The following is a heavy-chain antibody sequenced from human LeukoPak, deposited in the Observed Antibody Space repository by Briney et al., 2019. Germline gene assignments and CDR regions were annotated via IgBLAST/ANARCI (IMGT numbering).Heavy chain of an antibody. CDR3: ARVLTMIVDV. J-gene: IGHJ6*04. CDR1: GGSVSSGSYY. CDR2: IYTSGST. V-gene: IGHV4-61*02. Sequence: SETLSLTCTVSGGSVSSGSYYWSWIRQPAGKGLEWIGRIYTSGSTNYNPSLKSRVTISVDTSKNQFSLKLSSVTAADTAVYYCARVLTMIVDVWGKGTTVTISS. D-gene: IGHD3-22*01.